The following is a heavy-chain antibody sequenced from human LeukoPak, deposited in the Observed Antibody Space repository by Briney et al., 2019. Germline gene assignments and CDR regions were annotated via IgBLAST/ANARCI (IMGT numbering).Heavy chain of an antibody. CDR2: ISSSSSTI. J-gene: IGHJ3*02. Sequence: GGSLRLSCAASGFTFSSYEMNWVRQAPGKGLEWVSYISSSSSTIYYADSVKGRFTISRDNAKNSLYLQMNSLRAGDTALYYCARDHHRRLYDSQARETFDIWGQGTMVTVSS. D-gene: IGHD3-22*01. V-gene: IGHV3-48*03. CDR1: GFTFSSYE. CDR3: ARDHHRRLYDSQARETFDI.